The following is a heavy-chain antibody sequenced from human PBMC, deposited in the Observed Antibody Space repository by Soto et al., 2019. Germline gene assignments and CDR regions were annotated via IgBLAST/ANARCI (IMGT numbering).Heavy chain of an antibody. CDR1: GFNLRDHY. D-gene: IGHD3-22*01. J-gene: IGHJ4*02. V-gene: IGHV3-11*01. Sequence: GGSLRLSCAASGFNLRDHYMTWIRQAPGKGLEWVSYISGSSGTIYYADSVKGRFTISRDNSKSTLYLQMNSLRAEDTAVYYCAKDSGVTMIVVVFTTQFDYWGQGTLVTVSS. CDR3: AKDSGVTMIVVVFTTQFDY. CDR2: ISGSSGTI.